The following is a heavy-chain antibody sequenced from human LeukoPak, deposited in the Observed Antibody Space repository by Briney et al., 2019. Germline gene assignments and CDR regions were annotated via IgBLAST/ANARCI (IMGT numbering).Heavy chain of an antibody. CDR3: ARVGRGVYGMDI. Sequence: GGSLRLSCAASGFTFSIHGMNWVRQAPGKGLEWVSYIINSGGTVYYTDSVQGRFTISRDNARNSLFLQMNSLRDEDTAVYYCARVGRGVYGMDIWGQGTTVTVSS. D-gene: IGHD3-10*01. J-gene: IGHJ6*02. CDR1: GFTFSIHG. V-gene: IGHV3-48*02. CDR2: IINSGGTV.